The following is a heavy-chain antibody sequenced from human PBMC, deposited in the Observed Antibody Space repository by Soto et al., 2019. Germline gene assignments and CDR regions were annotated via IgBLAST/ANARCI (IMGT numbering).Heavy chain of an antibody. CDR2: IKHDGSVK. J-gene: IGHJ4*02. CDR3: ARIGYSSSSTDY. CDR1: GFTFNKYW. V-gene: IGHV3-7*05. D-gene: IGHD6-6*01. Sequence: GGSLRLSCAVSGFTFNKYWMSWVRQVPGKGLEWVANIKHDGSVKYYGDSVKGRFAISRDNAKNSLYLQMNSLRAEDTAVYYCARIGYSSSSTDYWGQGTLVTVSS.